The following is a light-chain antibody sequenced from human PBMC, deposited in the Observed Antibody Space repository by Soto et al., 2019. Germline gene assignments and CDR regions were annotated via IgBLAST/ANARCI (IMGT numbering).Light chain of an antibody. CDR2: GAS. CDR1: QNINSN. CDR3: QQYHDWPLYT. Sequence: EIVMTQSPTTVSVSPGERATLSCRARQNINSNLAWYQQKPGQAPRLLISGASTRATGIPARFSGSGSGTEFTLSISSLQSEDFAVYYCQQYHDWPLYTFGQGTKLEIK. V-gene: IGKV3-15*01. J-gene: IGKJ2*01.